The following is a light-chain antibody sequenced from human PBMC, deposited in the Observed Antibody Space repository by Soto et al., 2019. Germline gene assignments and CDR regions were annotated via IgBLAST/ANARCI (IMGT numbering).Light chain of an antibody. CDR3: QQTYSSPLT. CDR1: QSISSY. Sequence: DIQMTQSPSSLSASVGDRVTITCRASQSISSYLNRFQQKSGKAPKLLIYAASSLQSGVPSRFSGSGSGTDFTLTISSLQPEDFAAYYCQQTYSSPLTFGGGTKVEIK. J-gene: IGKJ4*01. V-gene: IGKV1-39*01. CDR2: AAS.